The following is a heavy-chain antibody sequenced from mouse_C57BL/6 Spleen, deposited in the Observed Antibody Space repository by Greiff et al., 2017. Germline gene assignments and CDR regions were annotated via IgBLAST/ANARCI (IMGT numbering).Heavy chain of an antibody. J-gene: IGHJ4*01. CDR3: TRARGNYASYYAMDY. CDR2: IDPETGGT. Sequence: VQLQQSGAELVRPGASVTLSCKASGYTFTDYEMHWVKQTPVHGLEWIGAIDPETGGTAYNQKFKGKAILTADKSSSTAYMELRSLTSEDSAVYYCTRARGNYASYYAMDYWGQGTSVTVSS. V-gene: IGHV1-15*01. D-gene: IGHD2-1*01. CDR1: GYTFTDYE.